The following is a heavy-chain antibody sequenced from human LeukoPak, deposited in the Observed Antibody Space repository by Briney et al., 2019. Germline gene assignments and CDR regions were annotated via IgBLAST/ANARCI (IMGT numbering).Heavy chain of an antibody. CDR2: INPNSGGT. CDR3: ARCYDSGSPNYYYHMDV. Sequence: ASVKVSCKASGYTFTGYYMHWVRQAPGQGREWMGWINPNSGGTNYAQKFQGRVTMTRDMSISTVYMELSRLRSDDTAVYYCARCYDSGSPNYYYHMDVWGKGTTVTVSS. J-gene: IGHJ6*03. D-gene: IGHD3-10*01. CDR1: GYTFTGYY. V-gene: IGHV1-2*02.